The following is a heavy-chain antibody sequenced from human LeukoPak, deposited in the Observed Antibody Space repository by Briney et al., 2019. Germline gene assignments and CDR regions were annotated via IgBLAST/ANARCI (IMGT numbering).Heavy chain of an antibody. V-gene: IGHV1-18*01. Sequence: ASVKVSCKTSGYMFTKYDINWVRQAPGQGLEWMGWISAYNGNTNYAQKLKGRVTMTTDTSTSTAYMELRSLRSDDTAVYYCARFTPRLTREKFDYWGQGTLVTVSS. D-gene: IGHD2-2*01. J-gene: IGHJ4*02. CDR1: GYMFTKYD. CDR3: ARFTPRLTREKFDY. CDR2: ISAYNGNT.